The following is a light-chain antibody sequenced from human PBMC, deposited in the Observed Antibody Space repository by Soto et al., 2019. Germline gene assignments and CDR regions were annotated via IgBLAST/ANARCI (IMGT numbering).Light chain of an antibody. Sequence: EIVMTQSPATLSVSPGETATLSCRASQSVTYNLAWYQQKPVQGPRLLIYGAFTRATGIPARFSGSGPGTXXXXXXXXXXXXXFAXYXXXXYKNWPPLTFGGGTKVEIK. V-gene: IGKV3-15*01. J-gene: IGKJ4*01. CDR1: QSVTYN. CDR2: GAF. CDR3: XXYKNWPPLT.